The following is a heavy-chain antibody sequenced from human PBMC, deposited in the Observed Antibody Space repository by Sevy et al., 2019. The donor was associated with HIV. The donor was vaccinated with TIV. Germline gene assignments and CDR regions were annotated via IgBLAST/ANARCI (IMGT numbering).Heavy chain of an antibody. D-gene: IGHD3-16*02. CDR3: ARGRGVIHYFDY. J-gene: IGHJ4*02. V-gene: IGHV3-21*01. Sequence: GGSLRLSCAASGFTFSSYSMNWVRQAPGKGLEWVSSISSSSSYIYYAYSVKGRFTISRDNAKNSLYLQMNSLRAEDTAVYYCARGRGVIHYFDYWGQGTLVTVSS. CDR1: GFTFSSYS. CDR2: ISSSSSYI.